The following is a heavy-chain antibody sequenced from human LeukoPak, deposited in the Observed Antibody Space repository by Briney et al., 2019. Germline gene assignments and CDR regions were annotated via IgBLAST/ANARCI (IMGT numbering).Heavy chain of an antibody. CDR1: GFTFSSYW. CDR2: IKQDGGQK. CDR3: ASLQVV. Sequence: GGSLRLSCVASGFTFSSYWMHWVRQAPGKGLEWVANIKQDGGQKSYVDSVKGRFTISRDNAKNSVFLQMNSLRAEDTAVYYCASLQVVWGQGALVTVSS. V-gene: IGHV3-7*05. D-gene: IGHD2-15*01. J-gene: IGHJ4*02.